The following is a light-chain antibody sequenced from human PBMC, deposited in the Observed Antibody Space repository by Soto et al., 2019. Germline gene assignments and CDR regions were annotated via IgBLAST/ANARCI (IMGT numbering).Light chain of an antibody. Sequence: QSVLTQPASVSGPPGQSITISCTGTSSDVGAYNYVSWYQQHPGKAPQLMIYEVSNRPSGVSNRFSGSKSGNTASLTISGLQAEEEADYYCSSYISSSTLVFGTGTKVTVL. CDR3: SSYISSSTLV. V-gene: IGLV2-14*01. CDR2: EVS. CDR1: SSDVGAYNY. J-gene: IGLJ1*01.